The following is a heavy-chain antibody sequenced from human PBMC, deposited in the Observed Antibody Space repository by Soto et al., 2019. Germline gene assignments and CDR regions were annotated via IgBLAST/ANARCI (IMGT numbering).Heavy chain of an antibody. Sequence: SSVKLSCKASGYTLTNYDSNWMRQATGQGLEWLGWMSPKSGNTGYAQKFQGRVVLTRDTSTSTAYMDLSSLTDEEPAVYYCARNTWGSGDFGYRGQGTPGTVSS. CDR1: GYTLTNYD. CDR3: ARNTWGSGDFGY. V-gene: IGHV1-8*01. J-gene: IGHJ4*01. CDR2: MSPKSGNT. D-gene: IGHD7-27*01.